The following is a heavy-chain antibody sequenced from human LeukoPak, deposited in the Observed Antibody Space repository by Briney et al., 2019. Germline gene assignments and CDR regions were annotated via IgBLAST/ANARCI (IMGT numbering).Heavy chain of an antibody. D-gene: IGHD1-26*01. J-gene: IGHJ4*02. CDR1: GGSISSNSYY. Sequence: SETLSLTCTVSGGSISSNSYYWSLIRQPPRKGLEWIVRIYTSGSINYNPSLKTRVTIFVDTSKNQFSLKLSSVTAADTAVYSCARSRGSYFDYWGQGTLVTVSS. CDR3: ARSRGSYFDY. CDR2: IYTSGSI. V-gene: IGHV4-61*02.